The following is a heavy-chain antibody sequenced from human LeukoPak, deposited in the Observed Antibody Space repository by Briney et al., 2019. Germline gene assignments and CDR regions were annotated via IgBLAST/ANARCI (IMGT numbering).Heavy chain of an antibody. V-gene: IGHV4-39*07. CDR2: IYDSGST. CDR1: GGSIRSSYYY. Sequence: SETLSLTCTVSGGSIRSSYYYWGWIRQPPGKGLEWIGSIYDSGSTYYNPSLKSRITISVDTSENQFSLKLSSVTAADTAVYYCARADLGPSGGDDWSFDLWGRGTLVTVSS. D-gene: IGHD3-16*01. J-gene: IGHJ2*01. CDR3: ARADLGPSGGDDWSFDL.